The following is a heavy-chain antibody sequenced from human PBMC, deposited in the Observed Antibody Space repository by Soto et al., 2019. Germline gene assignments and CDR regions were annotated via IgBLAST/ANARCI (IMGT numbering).Heavy chain of an antibody. D-gene: IGHD1-26*01. CDR2: INSDGSST. CDR1: GFTFRTYW. Sequence: PGGSLRLSCAASGFTFRTYWIHWVRQDPGKGLVWVSRINSDGSSTSYADSVKGRFTISRDNAKNTVYLQMNSLRAEDTAVYYCARLRLGEVYFDYWGQGTLVTVSS. CDR3: ARLRLGEVYFDY. J-gene: IGHJ4*02. V-gene: IGHV3-74*01.